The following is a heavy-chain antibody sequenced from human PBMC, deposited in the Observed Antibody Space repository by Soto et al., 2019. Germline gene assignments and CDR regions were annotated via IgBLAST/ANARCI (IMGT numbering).Heavy chain of an antibody. V-gene: IGHV4-38-2*01. Sequence: SETLSLTCGVSGYSIISGHYWGWVRQPPGKGLEWIGRIYYTGSTNYNPSLKGRVFISVDTSNNQFSLKLSSVTAADTALYYCARSYNYVDNRGYVFDFLGHGAMLT. D-gene: IGHD3-16*01. J-gene: IGHJ3*01. CDR2: IYYTGST. CDR1: GYSIISGHY. CDR3: ARSYNYVDNRGYVFDF.